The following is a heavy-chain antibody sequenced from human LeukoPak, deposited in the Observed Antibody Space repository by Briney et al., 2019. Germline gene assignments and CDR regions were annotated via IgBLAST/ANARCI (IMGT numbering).Heavy chain of an antibody. CDR3: ASLQGAVNAFDI. J-gene: IGHJ3*02. CDR1: GGTFSSYA. V-gene: IGHV1-2*02. Sequence: ASVKVSCKASGGTFSSYAISWVRQAPGQGLEWMGWINPNSGGTNYAQKFQGRVTMTRDTSISTAYMELSRLRSDDTAVYYCASLQGAVNAFDIWGQGTMVTVSS. CDR2: INPNSGGT. D-gene: IGHD4/OR15-4a*01.